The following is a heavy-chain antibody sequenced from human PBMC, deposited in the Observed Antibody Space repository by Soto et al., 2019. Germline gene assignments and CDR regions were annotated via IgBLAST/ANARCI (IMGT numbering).Heavy chain of an antibody. J-gene: IGHJ5*02. D-gene: IGHD6-13*01. CDR2: IYYRGNT. CDR1: GGSVSGASYY. V-gene: IGHV4-61*01. CDR3: ARDVSSSSPWFDP. Sequence: SETLSLTCTVSGGSVSGASYYWSWIRQPPGKTLEWIGYIYYRGNTNYNPSLKSRVTISIDTPKNQFSLQLSSVTAADTAAYYCARDVSSSSPWFDPWGPGTLVTVSS.